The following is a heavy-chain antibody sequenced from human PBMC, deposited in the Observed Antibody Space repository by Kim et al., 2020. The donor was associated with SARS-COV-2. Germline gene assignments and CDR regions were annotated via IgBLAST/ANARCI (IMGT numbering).Heavy chain of an antibody. Sequence: ASVKVSCKASGYTFTGYYMHWVRQAPGQGLEWMGRINPNSGGTNYAQKFQGRVTMTRDTSISTAYMELSRLRSDDTAVYYCARDLYSGYEIYYYYYGMDVWGQGTTVTVSS. CDR2: INPNSGGT. V-gene: IGHV1-2*06. CDR1: GYTFTGYY. D-gene: IGHD5-12*01. CDR3: ARDLYSGYEIYYYYYGMDV. J-gene: IGHJ6*02.